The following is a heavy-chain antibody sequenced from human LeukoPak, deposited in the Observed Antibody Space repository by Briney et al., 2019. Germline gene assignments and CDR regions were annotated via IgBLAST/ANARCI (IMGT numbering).Heavy chain of an antibody. CDR1: GGSISSSSYY. Sequence: SETLSLTCTVSGGSISSSSYYWGWIRQPPGKGLEWIGSIYYSGSTYYNPSLKSRVTISVDTSKSQFSLKLSSVTAADTAVYYCARPLALVAARPDWFDPWGQGTLVTVSS. CDR2: IYYSGST. V-gene: IGHV4-39*01. J-gene: IGHJ5*02. CDR3: ARPLALVAARPDWFDP. D-gene: IGHD6-6*01.